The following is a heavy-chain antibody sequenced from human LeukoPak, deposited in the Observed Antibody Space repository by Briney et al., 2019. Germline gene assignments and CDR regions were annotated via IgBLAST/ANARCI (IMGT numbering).Heavy chain of an antibody. CDR3: ARDLAPHHPAYYYGMDV. CDR2: ISYDGSNK. J-gene: IGHJ6*02. Sequence: PGGSLRLSCAASGFTFSSYAMHWVRQAPGKGLEWVSVISYDGSNKYYAGSVKGRFTISRDNSKNTLYLQMNSLRAEDTAVYYCARDLAPHHPAYYYGMDVWGQATTVTVSS. CDR1: GFTFSSYA. V-gene: IGHV3-30-3*01.